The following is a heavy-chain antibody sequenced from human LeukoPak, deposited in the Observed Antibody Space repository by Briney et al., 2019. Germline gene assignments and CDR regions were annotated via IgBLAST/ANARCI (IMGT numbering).Heavy chain of an antibody. J-gene: IGHJ5*02. Sequence: GGSLRLFCTASGLTFGDYAMSWFRQAPGKGLEWVGFIRSKAYGGTTEYAASVKGRFTISRDDSKSIAYLQMNSLKTEDTAVYYCTRYSSSWYNWLDPWGQGTLVTVSS. D-gene: IGHD6-13*01. CDR1: GLTFGDYA. CDR3: TRYSSSWYNWLDP. V-gene: IGHV3-49*03. CDR2: IRSKAYGGTT.